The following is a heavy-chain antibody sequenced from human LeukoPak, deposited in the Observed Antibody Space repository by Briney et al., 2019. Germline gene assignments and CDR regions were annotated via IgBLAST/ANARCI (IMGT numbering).Heavy chain of an antibody. CDR2: INHSGST. D-gene: IGHD6-6*01. CDR3: AREEAWSSSSLGGFDP. V-gene: IGHV4-34*01. Sequence: SETLSLTCAVYGGSFSGYYWSWIRQPPGKGLEWIGEINHSGSTNYNPSLKSRVTISVDTSKSQFSLKLSSVTAADTAVYYCAREEAWSSSSLGGFDPWGQGTLVTVSS. CDR1: GGSFSGYY. J-gene: IGHJ5*02.